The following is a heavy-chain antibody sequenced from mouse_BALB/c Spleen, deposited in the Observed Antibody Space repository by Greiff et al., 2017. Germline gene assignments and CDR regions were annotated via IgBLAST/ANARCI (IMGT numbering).Heavy chain of an antibody. CDR2: INPSSGYT. V-gene: IGHV1-4*01. CDR1: GYTFTSYT. J-gene: IGHJ1*01. Sequence: QVQLQQSGAELARPGASVKMSCKASGYTFTSYTMHWVKQRPGQGLEWIGYINPSSGYTNYHQKFKDKATLTADKSSSTAYMQLSSLTSEDSAVYYCAGRAAVVAPDWYFDVWGAGTTVTVSA. CDR3: AGRAAVVAPDWYFDV. D-gene: IGHD1-1*01.